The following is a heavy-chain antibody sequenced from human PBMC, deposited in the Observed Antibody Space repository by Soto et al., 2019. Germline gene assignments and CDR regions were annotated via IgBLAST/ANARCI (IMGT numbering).Heavy chain of an antibody. CDR3: AKEFQGSGSSIPSYYGMDV. V-gene: IGHV3-30*18. CDR1: GFTFSSYG. CDR2: ISYDGSNK. J-gene: IGHJ6*02. Sequence: QVQLVESGGGVVQPGRSLRLSCAASGFTFSSYGMHWVRQAPGKGLEWVAVISYDGSNKYYADSVKGRFTISRDNSKNTLYLQMNSLRAEDTAVYYCAKEFQGSGSSIPSYYGMDVWGQGTTVTVSS. D-gene: IGHD3-10*01.